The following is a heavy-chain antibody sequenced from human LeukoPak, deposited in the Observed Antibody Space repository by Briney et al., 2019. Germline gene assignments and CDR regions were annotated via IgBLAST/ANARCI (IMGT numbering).Heavy chain of an antibody. V-gene: IGHV4-59*01. CDR1: GGSFSDYY. J-gene: IGHJ4*02. CDR3: ARCGYSYAVDY. D-gene: IGHD5-18*01. CDR2: IYYSGST. Sequence: KTSETLSLTCAVYGGSFSDYYWSWIRQPPGKGLEWIGYIYYSGSTNYNPSLKSRVTISVDTSKNQFSLKLSSVTAADTAVYYCARCGYSYAVDYWGQGTLVTVSS.